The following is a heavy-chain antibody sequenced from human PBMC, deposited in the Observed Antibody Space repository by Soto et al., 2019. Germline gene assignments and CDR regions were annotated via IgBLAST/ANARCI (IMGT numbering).Heavy chain of an antibody. CDR1: GFSLSTSGAG. Sequence: QITLKEAGPTLVKPTQTLTLTCTFSGFSLSTSGAGVGWIRQPPGKALEWLGLIYWDDDKRYRLSLKSRLTITKDTSKNQVVLTMTNMDPVDTATYYWVHGAGSYSDYWGQGTLVTVSS. V-gene: IGHV2-5*02. CDR2: IYWDDDK. CDR3: VHGAGSYSDY. J-gene: IGHJ4*02. D-gene: IGHD3-10*01.